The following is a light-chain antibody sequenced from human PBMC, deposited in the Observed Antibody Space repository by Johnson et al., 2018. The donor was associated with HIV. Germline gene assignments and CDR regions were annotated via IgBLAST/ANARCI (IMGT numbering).Light chain of an antibody. CDR2: ENN. CDR1: SSNIGNKY. V-gene: IGLV1-51*02. J-gene: IGLJ1*01. Sequence: QSVLTQPPSVSAAPGQKVTISCSGSSSNIGNKYVSWYQQLPGTAPKLLIYENNKRPSGIPDRFSGSKSGTSATLGIAGLQTGDEADYFCGTWDNSLNVYVFGTATKVTVL. CDR3: GTWDNSLNVYV.